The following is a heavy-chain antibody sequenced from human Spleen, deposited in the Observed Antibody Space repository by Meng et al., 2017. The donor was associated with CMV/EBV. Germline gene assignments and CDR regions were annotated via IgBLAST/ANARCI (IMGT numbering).Heavy chain of an antibody. J-gene: IGHJ6*02. CDR2: INPNSGGT. CDR1: GYTFTGYY. Sequence: ASVKVSCKASGYTFTGYYMHWVRQAPGQGLEWMGWINPNSGGTNYAQKFQGRVTMTRDTSISTAYMELSRLRSDDTAVYYCARGSIVVVPAASYGMDVWGQGTTVTVSS. CDR3: ARGSIVVVPAASYGMDV. D-gene: IGHD2-2*01. V-gene: IGHV1-2*02.